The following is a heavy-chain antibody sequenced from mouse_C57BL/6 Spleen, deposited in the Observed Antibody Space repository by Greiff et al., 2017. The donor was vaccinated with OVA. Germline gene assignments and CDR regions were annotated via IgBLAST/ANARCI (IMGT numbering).Heavy chain of an antibody. CDR2: IDPENGDT. CDR1: GFNIKDDY. CDR3: TTSNYYGSSPVSY. Sequence: EVQLQESGAELVRPGASVKLSCTASGFNIKDDYMHWVKQRPEQGLEWIGWIDPENGDTEYASKFQGKATITADTSSNTAYLQLSSLTSEDTAVYYCTTSNYYGSSPVSYWGQGTLVTVSA. D-gene: IGHD1-1*01. J-gene: IGHJ3*01. V-gene: IGHV14-4*01.